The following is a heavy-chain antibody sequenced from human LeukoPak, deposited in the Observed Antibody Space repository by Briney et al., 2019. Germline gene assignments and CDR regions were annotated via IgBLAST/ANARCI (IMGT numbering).Heavy chain of an antibody. CDR1: GGSISSSRYY. D-gene: IGHD4-17*01. Sequence: PSETLSLTCTVSGGSISSSRYYWGWIRQPPGKGLQWIGTIYYSGSTYYNPSLKSRVTISVDTSNNQFSLRLSSVTAADTAVYYCARGGDDYGDYDYWGQGTLVTVSS. J-gene: IGHJ4*02. V-gene: IGHV4-39*01. CDR3: ARGGDDYGDYDY. CDR2: IYYSGST.